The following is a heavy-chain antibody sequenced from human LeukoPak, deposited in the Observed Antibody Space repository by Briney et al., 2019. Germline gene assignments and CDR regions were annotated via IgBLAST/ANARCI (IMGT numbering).Heavy chain of an antibody. V-gene: IGHV3-30-3*01. CDR2: ISYDGSNK. Sequence: GGSLRLSCAASGFTFSSYAMHWARQAPGKGLEWVAVISYDGSNKYYADSVKGRFTISRDNSKNTLYLQMNSLRAEDTAVYYCARDNDNVGATMDDYYYYGMDVWGQGTTVTVSS. D-gene: IGHD1-26*01. J-gene: IGHJ6*02. CDR1: GFTFSSYA. CDR3: ARDNDNVGATMDDYYYYGMDV.